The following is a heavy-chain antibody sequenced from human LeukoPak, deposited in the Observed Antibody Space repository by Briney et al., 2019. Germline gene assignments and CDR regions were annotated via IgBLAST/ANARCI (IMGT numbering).Heavy chain of an antibody. V-gene: IGHV4-34*01. CDR1: GGSFSGYY. CDR2: INHSGST. D-gene: IGHD5-12*01. CDR3: ARGGGYSGYDLAFY. J-gene: IGHJ4*02. Sequence: SETLSLTCAVYGGSFSGYYWSWIRQPPGKGLEWIGEINHSGSTNYNPSLKSRATISVDTSKNQFSLKLSSVTAADTAVYYCARGGGYSGYDLAFYWGQGTLVTVSS.